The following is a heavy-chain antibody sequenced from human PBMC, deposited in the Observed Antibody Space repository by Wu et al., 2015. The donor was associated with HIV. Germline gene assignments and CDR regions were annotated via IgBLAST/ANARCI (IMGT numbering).Heavy chain of an antibody. D-gene: IGHD6-19*01. CDR2: ISAYNGNT. CDR1: GYTFTSYG. V-gene: IGHV1-18*01. Sequence: QVQLVQSGAEVKKPGASVKVSCKASGYTFTSYGISWVRQAPGQGLEWMGWISAYNGNTNYAQKLQGRVTMTTDTSTSTAYMELRSLRSDDTAVYYCARIAGIAVAGTAGDSDGNWFDPGAREPWSTVSS. CDR3: ARIAGIAVAGTAGDSDGNWFDP. J-gene: IGHJ5*02.